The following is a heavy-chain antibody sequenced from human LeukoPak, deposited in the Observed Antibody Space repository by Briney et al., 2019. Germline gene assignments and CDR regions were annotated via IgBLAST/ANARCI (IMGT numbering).Heavy chain of an antibody. CDR2: ITPFNGNT. Sequence: SVKVSCKASGYTFTYRYLHWVRQAPRQALEWMGWITPFNGNTNYAQKFQDRVTITRDRSMSTAYMELSSLRSEDTAMYYCASSPGSGSFYYYYYGMDVWGQGTTVTVSS. V-gene: IGHV1-45*03. D-gene: IGHD3-10*01. J-gene: IGHJ6*02. CDR1: GYTFTYRY. CDR3: ASSPGSGSFYYYYYGMDV.